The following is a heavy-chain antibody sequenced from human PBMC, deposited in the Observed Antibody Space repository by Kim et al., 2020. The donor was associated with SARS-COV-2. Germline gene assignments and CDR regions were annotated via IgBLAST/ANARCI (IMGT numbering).Heavy chain of an antibody. Sequence: SETLSLTCTVSGGSINNYYWSWIRQPPGKGLEWIGYIYYSGSTNYNPSLKSRVTISVDTSKNQFSLKLSSVTAADPAVYYCARGVSGGSGSYYDNWFDH. CDR3: ARGVSGGSGSYYDNWFDH. V-gene: IGHV4-59*01. CDR2: IYYSGST. CDR1: GGSINNYY. D-gene: IGHD3-10*01. J-gene: IGHJ5*02.